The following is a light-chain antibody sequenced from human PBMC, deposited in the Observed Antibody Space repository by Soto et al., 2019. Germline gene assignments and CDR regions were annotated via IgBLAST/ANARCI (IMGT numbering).Light chain of an antibody. CDR1: QNISSY. V-gene: IGKV3-11*01. CDR3: QQRRHWPRK. J-gene: IGKJ1*01. Sequence: IVLTQSPATLSLSPVKRATLPCRASQNISSYLIWYQQKPGQAPRLLIYDVSNRATGIPARFSCSGCGTDFSLSIRSLEPEPFSVYYCQQRRHWPRKFGQGTKVDI. CDR2: DVS.